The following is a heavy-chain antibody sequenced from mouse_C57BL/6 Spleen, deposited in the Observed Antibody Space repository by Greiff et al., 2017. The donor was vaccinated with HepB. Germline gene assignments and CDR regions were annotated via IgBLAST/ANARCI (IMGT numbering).Heavy chain of an antibody. D-gene: IGHD5-1*01. J-gene: IGHJ4*01. CDR2: INPSSGYT. CDR3: ARGEVLHYYAMDY. CDR1: GYTFTSYW. V-gene: IGHV1-7*01. Sequence: QVQLQQSGAELAKPGASVKLSCKASGYTFTSYWMHWVKQRPGQGLEWIGYINPSSGYTKYNQKFKDKATLTADKSSSTAYMQLSSLTYEDSAVYYCARGEVLHYYAMDYWGQGTSVTVSS.